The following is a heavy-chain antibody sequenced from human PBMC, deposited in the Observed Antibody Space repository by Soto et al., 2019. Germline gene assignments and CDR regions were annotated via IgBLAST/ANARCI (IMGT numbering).Heavy chain of an antibody. CDR1: GFTFDDYT. CDR3: AKDGAGSSSWSLNWFDP. D-gene: IGHD6-13*01. J-gene: IGHJ5*02. V-gene: IGHV3-43*01. Sequence: TGGSLRLSCAASGFTFDDYTMHWVRQAPGKGLEWVSLISWDGGSTYYADSVKGRFTISRDNSKNSLYLQMNSLRTEDTALYYCAKDGAGSSSWSLNWFDPWGQGTLVTVSS. CDR2: ISWDGGST.